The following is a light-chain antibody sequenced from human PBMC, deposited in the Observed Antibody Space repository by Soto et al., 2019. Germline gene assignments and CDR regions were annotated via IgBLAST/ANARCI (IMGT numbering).Light chain of an antibody. V-gene: IGLV2-14*01. CDR2: DVS. Sequence: QSALTQPASVSGSPGQSTTISCTGTSSDIGGYNYVSWYQQLPGEAPKLIIYDVSDRPSGVSTRFSGSKSGNTASLTISGLQADDAGDYYCSSFTSRHTYVFGTGTKVTVL. CDR1: SSDIGGYNY. CDR3: SSFTSRHTYV. J-gene: IGLJ1*01.